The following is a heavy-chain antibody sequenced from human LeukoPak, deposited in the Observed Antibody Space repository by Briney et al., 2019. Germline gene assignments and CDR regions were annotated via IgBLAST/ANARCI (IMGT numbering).Heavy chain of an antibody. Sequence: GASVKVSCKASGYTFTSYGISWVRQAPGQGLEWMGWISAYNGNTNYAQKLQGRVTMTTDTSTSTAYMELRSLRSDDTAVYYCARDCISRSWSCFDYWGQGTLVTVSS. D-gene: IGHD6-13*01. J-gene: IGHJ4*02. CDR2: ISAYNGNT. CDR1: GYTFTSYG. CDR3: ARDCISRSWSCFDY. V-gene: IGHV1-18*01.